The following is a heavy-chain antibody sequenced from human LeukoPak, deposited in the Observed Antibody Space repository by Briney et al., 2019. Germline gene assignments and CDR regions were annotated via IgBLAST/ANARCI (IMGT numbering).Heavy chain of an antibody. CDR3: AKDSGGTYFYYYYYMDV. CDR2: ISTNSKTI. CDR1: GFTFSRYS. Sequence: GGSLRLSCAASGFTFSRYSMNWVRQAPGKGLEWVAYISTNSKTIYSGDSVKGRFSIPRDNSKNTLYLHMNSLRAEDTAIYYCAKDSGGTYFYYYYYMDVWGKGTTVTVSS. V-gene: IGHV3-48*01. D-gene: IGHD1-26*01. J-gene: IGHJ6*03.